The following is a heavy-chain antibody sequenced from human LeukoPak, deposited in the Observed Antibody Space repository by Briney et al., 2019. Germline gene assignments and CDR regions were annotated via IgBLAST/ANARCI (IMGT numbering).Heavy chain of an antibody. CDR1: GYSFTSYW. J-gene: IGHJ4*02. CDR2: IDPSDSYT. CDR3: ARHTYYYDSSGHYYFDY. D-gene: IGHD3-22*01. V-gene: IGHV5-10-1*01. Sequence: GESLKISCKGSGYSFTSYWISWVRQMPGKGLEWMGRIDPSDSYTNYSPSFQGHVTISADKSISTAYLQWSSLKASDTAMYYCARHTYYYDSSGHYYFDYWGQGTLVTVSS.